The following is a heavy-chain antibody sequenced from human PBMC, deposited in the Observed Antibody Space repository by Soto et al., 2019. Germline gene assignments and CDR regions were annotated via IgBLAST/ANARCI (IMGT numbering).Heavy chain of an antibody. Sequence: GGSLRLSCTASGFTFGDYAMSWFRQAPGKGLEWVGFIRSKAYGGTTEYAASVKGRFTISRDDSKSIAYLQMNSLKTEDTAVYYCTREGYDSSGYFSYYFDYWGQGTLVTVSS. CDR1: GFTFGDYA. V-gene: IGHV3-49*03. CDR2: IRSKAYGGTT. D-gene: IGHD3-22*01. J-gene: IGHJ4*02. CDR3: TREGYDSSGYFSYYFDY.